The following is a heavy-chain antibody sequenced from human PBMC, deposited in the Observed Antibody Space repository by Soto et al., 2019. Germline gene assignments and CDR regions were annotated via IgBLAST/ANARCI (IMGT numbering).Heavy chain of an antibody. CDR2: IYYSGST. CDR1: GGSISSGGYY. CDR3: ARGLSSSWALGTFDY. Sequence: TLSLTCTVSGGSISSGGYYWIWIRQHPGKGLEWIGYIYYSGSTYYNPSLKSRVTISVDTSKNQFSLKLSSVTAADTAVYYCARGLSSSWALGTFDYWGQGTLVTVSS. J-gene: IGHJ4*02. D-gene: IGHD1-1*01. V-gene: IGHV4-31*03.